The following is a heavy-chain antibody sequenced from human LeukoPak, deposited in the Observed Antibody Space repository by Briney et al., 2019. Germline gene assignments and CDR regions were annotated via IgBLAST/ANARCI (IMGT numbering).Heavy chain of an antibody. CDR3: ARDSRRDYDAFDI. J-gene: IGHJ3*02. CDR2: INSDGRIT. Sequence: SGGSLRLSCAASGFTFSDYWMHWVRQAPGKGLVGVSRINSDGRITNYADSVKGRFTISRDNAKNSLYLQMNSLRAEDTAVYYCARDSRRDYDAFDIWGQGTMVTVSS. D-gene: IGHD2-2*01. V-gene: IGHV3-74*01. CDR1: GFTFSDYW.